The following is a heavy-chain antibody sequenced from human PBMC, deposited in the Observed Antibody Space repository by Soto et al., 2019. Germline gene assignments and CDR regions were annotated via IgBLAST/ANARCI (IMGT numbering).Heavy chain of an antibody. D-gene: IGHD5-12*01. CDR3: ARANVDIAGSTHFYYSYDMDV. Sequence: QGQLVQSGAEVKEPGASVKVSCKASGYSFISYGITWVRQAPGEGLEWMGWISSYNGNTNHAQKLQGRVTMTTDTSKSTAYRELRSLRSDDTAVYYGARANVDIAGSTHFYYSYDMDVWGQGSTVTVAS. J-gene: IGHJ6*02. V-gene: IGHV1-18*04. CDR2: ISSYNGNT. CDR1: GYSFISYG.